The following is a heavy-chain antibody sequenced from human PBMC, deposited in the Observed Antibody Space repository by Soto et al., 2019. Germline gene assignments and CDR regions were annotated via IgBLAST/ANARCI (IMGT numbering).Heavy chain of an antibody. Sequence: GGSLRLSCAASGFTFSSYSMNWVRQAPGKGLEWVSSISSSSSYIYYADSVKGRFTISRDNAKNSLYLQMNSLRAEDTAVYYCARDQLNYSGSYQGYWGQGTLVTVSS. CDR2: ISSSSSYI. V-gene: IGHV3-21*01. D-gene: IGHD1-26*01. J-gene: IGHJ4*02. CDR3: ARDQLNYSGSYQGY. CDR1: GFTFSSYS.